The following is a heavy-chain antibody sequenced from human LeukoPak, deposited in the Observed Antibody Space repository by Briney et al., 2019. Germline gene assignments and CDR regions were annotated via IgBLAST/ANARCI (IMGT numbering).Heavy chain of an antibody. Sequence: SVKVSCKASGGTFSSYAISWVRQAPGQGLEWMGGIIPIFGTANYAQKFQGRVTITADESTSTAYMELSSLRSEDTAVYYCARDQKDIVVVPAAEYYYYGMDVWGQGTTVTVSS. CDR3: ARDQKDIVVVPAAEYYYYGMDV. J-gene: IGHJ6*02. CDR1: GGTFSSYA. V-gene: IGHV1-69*13. D-gene: IGHD2-2*01. CDR2: IIPIFGTA.